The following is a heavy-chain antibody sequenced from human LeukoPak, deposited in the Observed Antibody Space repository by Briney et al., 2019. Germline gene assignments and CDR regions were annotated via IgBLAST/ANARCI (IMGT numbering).Heavy chain of an antibody. Sequence: ASVKVSCKASGYTFTSYAMHRVRQAPGQRLEWMGWINAGNGNTKYSQKFQGRVTITRDTSASTAYMELSSLRSEDTAVYYCAVRGKRFIKREIFDYWGQGTLVTVSS. CDR3: AVRGKRFIKREIFDY. V-gene: IGHV1-3*01. CDR1: GYTFTSYA. J-gene: IGHJ4*02. CDR2: INAGNGNT. D-gene: IGHD3-10*01.